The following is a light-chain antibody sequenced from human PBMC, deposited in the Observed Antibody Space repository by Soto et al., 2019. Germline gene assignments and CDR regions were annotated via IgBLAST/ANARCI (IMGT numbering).Light chain of an antibody. CDR2: DVS. J-gene: IGLJ2*01. V-gene: IGLV2-14*01. CDR3: SSYTSSATRV. Sequence: QSALTQPASVSGSPGQSMSISCTGTSSDVGGYNYVSWYQQHPGKAPKLIIYDVSNRPSGTSIRFSGSKSGNTASLIISGLQAEDEADYYCSSYTSSATRVFGGGTKLTVL. CDR1: SSDVGGYNY.